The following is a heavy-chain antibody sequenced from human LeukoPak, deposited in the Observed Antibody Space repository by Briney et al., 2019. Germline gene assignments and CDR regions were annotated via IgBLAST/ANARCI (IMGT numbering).Heavy chain of an antibody. CDR2: IYPSDSDA. J-gene: IGHJ4*02. V-gene: IGHV5-51*01. CDR1: GYSFTSYW. D-gene: IGHD2-2*02. Sequence: GESLKISCKGSGYSFTSYWIAWVRQMPGKSLEWMGIIYPSDSDATYSPSFQGQVTISADKSISTAYLQWSSLKASDTAMYYCARQYLAKSGIDYWGQGTLVTVPS. CDR3: ARQYLAKSGIDY.